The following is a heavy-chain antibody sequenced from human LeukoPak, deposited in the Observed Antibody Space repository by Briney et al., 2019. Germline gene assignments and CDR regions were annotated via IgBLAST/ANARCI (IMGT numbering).Heavy chain of an antibody. CDR2: INHSGGT. Sequence: SETLSLTCTVSGGPISSTSYYWSWIRQPPGKGLEWIGEINHSGGTNHNPSLKNRVTTSIDTSKNQFSLKLSSVTAADTAIYYCARSRPQVTTWYFDIWGRGTLVTVSS. CDR3: ARSRPQVTTWYFDI. CDR1: GGPISSTSYY. J-gene: IGHJ2*01. V-gene: IGHV4-39*07. D-gene: IGHD4-17*01.